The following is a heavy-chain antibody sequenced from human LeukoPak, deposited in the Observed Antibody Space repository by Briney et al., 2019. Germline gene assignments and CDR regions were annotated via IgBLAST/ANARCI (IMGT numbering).Heavy chain of an antibody. CDR2: VNGNSDTR. V-gene: IGHV3-48*01. CDR1: GFTFNSHS. Sequence: GGSLRLSCAASGFTFNSHSMKWVRQARGKGLEWVSYVNGNSDTRYYAGYVKGRLTISRDNARNSLYLQMNSLRAEDTAMYYCAVFWSGSQSYIAVWGKGTTVTVSS. J-gene: IGHJ6*03. CDR3: AVFWSGSQSYIAV. D-gene: IGHD3-3*01.